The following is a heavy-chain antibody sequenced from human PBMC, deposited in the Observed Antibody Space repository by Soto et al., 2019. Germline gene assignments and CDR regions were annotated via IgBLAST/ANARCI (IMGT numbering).Heavy chain of an antibody. D-gene: IGHD1-26*01. CDR2: ISSSGSTI. CDR3: ARDRASGSYGDYYYYYGMDV. J-gene: IGHJ6*02. CDR1: GFTFSSYE. Sequence: LRLSCAASGFTFSSYEMNWVRQAPGKGLEWVSYISSSGSTIYYADSVKGRFTISRDNAKNSLYLQMNSLRAEDTAVYYCARDRASGSYGDYYYYYGMDVWGHGTTVTVSS. V-gene: IGHV3-48*03.